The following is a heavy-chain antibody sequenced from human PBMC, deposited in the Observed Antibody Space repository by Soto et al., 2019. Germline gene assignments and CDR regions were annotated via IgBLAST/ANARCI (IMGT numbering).Heavy chain of an antibody. V-gene: IGHV3-53*01. CDR1: GFSVGGNY. J-gene: IGHJ4*02. D-gene: IGHD2-21*01. CDR2: IYSGGNP. Sequence: EERLVQSGGGLVQPGGSLRLSCAAYGFSVGGNYMSWVRQAPGKGLELVSLIYSGGNPFYADSMKGRFTLSRDNSNNMFELPMDRLRGGDKAVYYCGRGPNSDCWGQGTLVIVSS. CDR3: GRGPNSDC.